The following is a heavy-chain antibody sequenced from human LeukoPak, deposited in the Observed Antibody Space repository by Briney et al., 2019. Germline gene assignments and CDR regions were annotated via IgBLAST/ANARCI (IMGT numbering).Heavy chain of an antibody. D-gene: IGHD3-3*01. CDR2: IYYSGCT. V-gene: IGHV4-59*01. Sequence: PSETLSLTCTVSGGSISSYYWSWIRQPPGKGLEGIGYIYYSGCTNYNPSLKSRVTISVDTSKNQFSLKLSSVTAADTAVYYCARGTNDFWSGYYNYYYGMDVWGQGTTVTVSS. CDR3: ARGTNDFWSGYYNYYYGMDV. CDR1: GGSISSYY. J-gene: IGHJ6*02.